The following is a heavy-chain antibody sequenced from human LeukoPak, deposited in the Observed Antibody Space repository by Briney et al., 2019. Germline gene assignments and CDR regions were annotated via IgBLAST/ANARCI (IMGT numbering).Heavy chain of an antibody. D-gene: IGHD2-21*01. V-gene: IGHV3-74*01. Sequence: GGSLRLSCAASGFIISGYWMHWVRQAPGKGLMWVSRTNNDGSSATYADSVKGRFTISRDNARNTFYLQMNSLRAEDTAVYYCIGTSSYSCWGQGTLVTVSS. CDR1: GFIISGYW. J-gene: IGHJ4*02. CDR3: IGTSSYSC. CDR2: TNNDGSSA.